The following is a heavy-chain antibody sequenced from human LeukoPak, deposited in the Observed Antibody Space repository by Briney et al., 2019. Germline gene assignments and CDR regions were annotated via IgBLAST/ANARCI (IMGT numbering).Heavy chain of an antibody. CDR3: ARDPYFDAFDM. J-gene: IGHJ3*02. V-gene: IGHV3-7*01. Sequence: PGGSLRLSCVASGFIFSSYWMSLVRQAPGKGLEWVANIKDDGNEQYYVDSVRGRFTIFRDNAKNSLYLQMNSLRAEDTAMYYCARDPYFDAFDMWGQGTMVTVSS. D-gene: IGHD3-3*01. CDR2: IKDDGNEQ. CDR1: GFIFSSYW.